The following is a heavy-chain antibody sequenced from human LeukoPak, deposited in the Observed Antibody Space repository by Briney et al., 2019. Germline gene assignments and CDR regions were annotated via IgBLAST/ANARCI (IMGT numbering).Heavy chain of an antibody. CDR1: GYTFTAYY. CDR3: ARARVPIAVAGLYYFDY. CDR2: IKPDSGSS. J-gene: IGHJ4*02. D-gene: IGHD6-19*01. V-gene: IGHV1-2*02. Sequence: ASVKVSCKASGYTFTAYYIHWLRQAPGQGPEWLGWIKPDSGSSHYAQKFQGRVTMTRDTSSNSAYMDLTRLKSDDTAVYYCARARVPIAVAGLYYFDYWGQGALVTVSS.